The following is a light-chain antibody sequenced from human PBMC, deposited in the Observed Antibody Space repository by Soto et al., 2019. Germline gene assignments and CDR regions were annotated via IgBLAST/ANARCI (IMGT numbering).Light chain of an antibody. CDR3: ISYTSRNTLI. J-gene: IGLJ2*01. Sequence: QSVLTQPASVSGSPGQSITISCTGTSSDVGGFIYVSWYQHHPGKVPKLMIYEVSNRPSGVSDRFSGSKSGNTASLTISGLQAEDEGDYYCISYTSRNTLIFGGGTQLTVL. CDR2: EVS. CDR1: SSDVGGFIY. V-gene: IGLV2-14*01.